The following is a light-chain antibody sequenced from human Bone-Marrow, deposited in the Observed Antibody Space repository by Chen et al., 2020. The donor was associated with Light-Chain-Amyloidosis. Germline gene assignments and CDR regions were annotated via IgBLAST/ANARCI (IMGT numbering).Light chain of an antibody. CDR1: SSDAGGDNH. J-gene: IGLJ1*01. CDR3: SSYTITNTLV. Sequence: QSALTQPASVSGSPGPSITISCTGTSSDAGGDNHVSWYQQHPDKAPKLMIYEVTNRPSWVPDRFSGSKSDNTASLTISGLQTEDEADYFCSSYTITNTLVFGSGTRVTVL. CDR2: EVT. V-gene: IGLV2-14*01.